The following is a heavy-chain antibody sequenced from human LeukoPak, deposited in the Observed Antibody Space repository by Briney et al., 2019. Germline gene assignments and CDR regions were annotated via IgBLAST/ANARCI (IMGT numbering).Heavy chain of an antibody. Sequence: SETLPLTCTVSAYSISNGFVWGWIRQPPGKGLEWIASIYHSGTTYYNPSLKSRVTMSVDTSKNQFSLRLSSVTAADTAVYYCTRLSHVAGAPKVSWFDPWGQGTLVTVSS. D-gene: IGHD1-26*01. CDR3: TRLSHVAGAPKVSWFDP. CDR1: AYSISNGFV. V-gene: IGHV4-38-2*02. CDR2: IYHSGTT. J-gene: IGHJ5*02.